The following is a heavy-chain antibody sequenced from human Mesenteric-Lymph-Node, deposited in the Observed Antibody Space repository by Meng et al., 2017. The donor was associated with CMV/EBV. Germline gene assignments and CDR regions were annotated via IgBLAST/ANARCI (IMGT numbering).Heavy chain of an antibody. V-gene: IGHV2-5*01. Sequence: SGPTLVKPTQTLTPTCTFSGFSLSTSGVGVGWIRQPPGKALEWLALIYWNDDKRYSPSLKSRLTITKDTSKNQVVLTMTNMDPVDTATYYCAHRRGASGYLAWFDPWGQGTLVTVSS. CDR2: IYWNDDK. CDR1: GFSLSTSGVG. J-gene: IGHJ5*02. CDR3: AHRRGASGYLAWFDP. D-gene: IGHD3-3*01.